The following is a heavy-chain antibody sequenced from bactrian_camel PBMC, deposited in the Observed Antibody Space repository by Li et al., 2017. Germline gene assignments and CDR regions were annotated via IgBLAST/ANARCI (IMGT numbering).Heavy chain of an antibody. CDR2: IVRGGDFT. CDR3: AADRYCTGRGHLLLLAEYTE. D-gene: IGHD3*01. J-gene: IGHJ4*01. V-gene: IGHV3S40*01. Sequence: VQLVESGGGLVQPGGSLRLSCAASGFTFSGYDMSWFRQVPGKGLEWVSGIVRGGDFTYYPDSVKGRFTISLENAKRTVYLQMNSLKPEDTAMYYSAADRYCTGRGHLLLLAEYTEWGQGTQVTVS. CDR1: GFTFSGYD.